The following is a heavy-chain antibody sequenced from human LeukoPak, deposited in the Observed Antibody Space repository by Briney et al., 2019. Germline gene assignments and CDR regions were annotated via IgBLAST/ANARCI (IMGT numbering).Heavy chain of an antibody. V-gene: IGHV3-11*04. CDR2: ISSSGSNV. CDR1: GFTFSGYY. Sequence: KTGGSLGLSCAASGFTFSGYYMTWIRQAPGKGLEWVSYISSSGSNVYYVDSVQGRFTISRDNAKNSLYLQMNSLGAEDTAVYYCARDSRVLRYFDWAGHQDYWGQGTLVTVSS. CDR3: ARDSRVLRYFDWAGHQDY. D-gene: IGHD3-9*01. J-gene: IGHJ4*02.